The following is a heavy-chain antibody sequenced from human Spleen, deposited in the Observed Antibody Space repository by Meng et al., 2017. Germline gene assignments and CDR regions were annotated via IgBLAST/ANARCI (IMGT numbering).Heavy chain of an antibody. V-gene: IGHV3-21*06. CDR3: ARAGQKLRFSGTDV. Sequence: GESLKISCAASGFTFSVHSFSWVRQAPGKGLEWVSSIGDISSYIYYADSVKGRFTVSRDNAKNSLYLQMDSLRAEDTAVYYCARAGQKLRFSGTDVWGQGTTVTVSS. CDR1: GFTFSVHS. J-gene: IGHJ6*02. D-gene: IGHD3-16*01. CDR2: IGDISSYI.